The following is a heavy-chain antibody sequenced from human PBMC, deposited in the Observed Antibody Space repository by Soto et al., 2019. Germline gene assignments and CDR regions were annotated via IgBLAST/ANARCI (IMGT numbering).Heavy chain of an antibody. Sequence: QVQLQESGPGLVKPSETLSLTCTVSGDSVSKYYWNWIRQPAGKGLEWIGRSYTTRSHNYNPSLKSRVTMSVDTSKDQFSLKMNLSSVTAADTAVYYCARSPAYGDYANLDTWGQGTLVTVSS. J-gene: IGHJ5*02. V-gene: IGHV4-4*07. CDR3: ARSPAYGDYANLDT. D-gene: IGHD4-17*01. CDR1: GDSVSKYY. CDR2: SYTTRSH.